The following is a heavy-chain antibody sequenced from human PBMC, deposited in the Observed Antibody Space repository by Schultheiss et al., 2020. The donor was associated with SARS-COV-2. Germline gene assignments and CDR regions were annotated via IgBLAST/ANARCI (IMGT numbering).Heavy chain of an antibody. J-gene: IGHJ6*02. CDR1: GGSISSYY. Sequence: SETLSLTCTVSGGSISSYYWSWIRQPAGKGLEWIGEINHSGSTNYNPSLKSRVTISVDTSKNQFSLKLSSVTAADTAVYYCARDRGSLIVGATNYYYYGMDVWGQGTTVTVSS. D-gene: IGHD1-26*01. V-gene: IGHV4-34*01. CDR2: INHSGST. CDR3: ARDRGSLIVGATNYYYYGMDV.